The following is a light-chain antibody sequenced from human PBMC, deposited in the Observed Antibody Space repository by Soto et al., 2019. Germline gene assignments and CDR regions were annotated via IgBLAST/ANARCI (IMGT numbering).Light chain of an antibody. V-gene: IGLV2-14*01. J-gene: IGLJ1*01. Sequence: QSALTQPASVSGSPGQSITISCTGTSSDVGAYNYVSWYQQHPGKVPKLMIYEVTNRPSGVSNRFSGSKSGNTASLTISGLQAEDEADYYGSSYTTSSTYVFGTGTKLTVL. CDR3: SSYTTSSTYV. CDR1: SSDVGAYNY. CDR2: EVT.